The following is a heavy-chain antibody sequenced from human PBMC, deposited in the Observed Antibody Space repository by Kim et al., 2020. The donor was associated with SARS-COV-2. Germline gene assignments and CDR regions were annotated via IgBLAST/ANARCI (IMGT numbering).Heavy chain of an antibody. CDR1: GFTFSNAW. J-gene: IGHJ4*02. CDR2: IKSKTDGGTT. Sequence: GGSLRLSCAASGFTFSNAWMSWVRQASGKGLEWVGRIKSKTDGGTTDYAAPVKGRFTISRDDSKNTLYLQMNSLKTEDTAVYYCTTTYYYDTPPFDYWGQGTLVTVSS. CDR3: TTTYYYDTPPFDY. V-gene: IGHV3-15*01. D-gene: IGHD3-22*01.